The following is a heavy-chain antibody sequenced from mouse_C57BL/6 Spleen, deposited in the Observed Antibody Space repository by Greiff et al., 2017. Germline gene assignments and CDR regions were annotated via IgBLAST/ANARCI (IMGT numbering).Heavy chain of an antibody. CDR2: IYPGGGYT. CDR1: GYTFTNYW. J-gene: IGHJ4*01. Sequence: QVQLKQSGAELVRPGTSVKMSCKASGYTFTNYWIGWAKQRPGHGLEWIGDIYPGGGYTNYNEKFKGKATLTADKSSSTAYMQFSSLTSEDSAIYYCARGGNYVDYYAMDYWGQGTSVTVSS. D-gene: IGHD2-1*01. V-gene: IGHV1-63*01. CDR3: ARGGNYVDYYAMDY.